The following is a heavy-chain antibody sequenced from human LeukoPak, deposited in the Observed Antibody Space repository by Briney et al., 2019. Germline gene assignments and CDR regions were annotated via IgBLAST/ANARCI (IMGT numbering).Heavy chain of an antibody. CDR1: GGSISSGPYH. CDR2: IYYSGST. D-gene: IGHD3-10*01. J-gene: IGHJ5*01. CDR3: ARGGYYGSGSYTPFDS. V-gene: IGHV4-31*03. Sequence: SETLSLTCTVSGGSISSGPYHWGWIRQHPGKGLEWIGYIYYSGSTYYNPSLKSRLIISIDTSKTQFSLRLNSVTAADTAVYYCARGGYYGSGSYTPFDSWGQGTLVTVSS.